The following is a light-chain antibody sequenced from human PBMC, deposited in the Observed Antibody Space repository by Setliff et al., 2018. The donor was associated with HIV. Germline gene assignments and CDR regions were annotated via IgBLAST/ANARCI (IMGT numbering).Light chain of an antibody. CDR3: SSYAITNTLP. CDR2: EVR. V-gene: IGLV2-14*01. Sequence: QSALTQPASVSGSPGQSITISCTGTSGDVGGYSHVSWYQQHPGKAPKLIIYEVRNRPSGVSNRFSGSKSGNTASLTISGLRAEDEADYYCSSYAITNTLPFGTGTKVTVL. J-gene: IGLJ1*01. CDR1: SGDVGGYSH.